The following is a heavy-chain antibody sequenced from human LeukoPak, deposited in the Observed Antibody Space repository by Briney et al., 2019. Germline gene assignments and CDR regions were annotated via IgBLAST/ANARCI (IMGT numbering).Heavy chain of an antibody. V-gene: IGHV4-59*01. D-gene: IGHD3-10*01. Sequence: SETLSLTCTVSGGSISSFYWSWIRQPPGKGLEWIGYIYYTGNTNYNPSLTSRVTISLDTSKSQFSLKLSSVTAADTAVYYCARSYSSGSYYSPFDPWGQGTLVPVSS. J-gene: IGHJ5*02. CDR2: IYYTGNT. CDR1: GGSISSFY. CDR3: ARSYSSGSYYSPFDP.